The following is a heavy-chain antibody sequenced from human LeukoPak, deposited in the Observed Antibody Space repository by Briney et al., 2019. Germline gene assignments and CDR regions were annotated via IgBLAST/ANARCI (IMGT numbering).Heavy chain of an antibody. CDR1: GFTFSSYS. CDR2: ITSNSTYI. J-gene: IGHJ6*03. V-gene: IGHV3-21*01. CDR3: ARAPYSGNYGAYYYYYMDV. Sequence: PGGSLRLSCAASGFTFSSYSMNWVRQAPGKGLEWVSSITSNSTYIYYADSVRGRFTISRDNAKNSLYLQMNSLRAEDTAVYFCARAPYSGNYGAYYYYYMDVWGKGTTVTTSS. D-gene: IGHD1-26*01.